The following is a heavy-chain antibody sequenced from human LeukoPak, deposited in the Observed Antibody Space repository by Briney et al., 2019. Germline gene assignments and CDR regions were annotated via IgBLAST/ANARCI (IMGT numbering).Heavy chain of an antibody. CDR1: NGAVKNYY. CDR2: FLYSGTT. J-gene: IGHJ4*02. V-gene: IGHV4-59*02. CDR3: ATLVYSGSRYHFDT. D-gene: IGHD1-26*01. Sequence: SETLSLTCSVSNGAVKNYYWTWIRQPPGQGLEWIGNFLYSGTTTYRASLDSRLIISVDNSKNTVSLKPFSVTAADTAVYYCATLVYSGSRYHFDTWGQGTLVTVSS.